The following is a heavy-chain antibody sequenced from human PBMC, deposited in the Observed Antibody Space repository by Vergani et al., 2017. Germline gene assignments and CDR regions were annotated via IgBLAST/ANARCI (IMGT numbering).Heavy chain of an antibody. D-gene: IGHD1-26*01. V-gene: IGHV3-30*01. CDR2: ISYDGSNK. Sequence: VQLLESGGGLVQPGRSLRLSCAASGFTFSSYAMHWVRQAPGKGLEWVAVISYDGSNKYYADSVKGRFTISRDNSKNTLYLQMNSLRAEDTAVYYCAREMSGSYYPDAFDIWGQGTMVTVSS. CDR3: AREMSGSYYPDAFDI. J-gene: IGHJ3*02. CDR1: GFTFSSYA.